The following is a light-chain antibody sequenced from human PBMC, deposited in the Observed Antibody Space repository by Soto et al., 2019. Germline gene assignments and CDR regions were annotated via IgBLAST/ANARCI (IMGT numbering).Light chain of an antibody. CDR2: ATS. V-gene: IGKV1-27*01. J-gene: IGKJ4*02. CDR1: QGIAPY. CDR3: QKYNSAPLT. Sequence: DVQMTQSPSSLSAFVGDRVTITCRASQGIAPYLDWFQQKPGKVPKLLIYATSTLQSGVPSRFSGSGSGTDFTLTIGSLQPEDVATYYCQKYNSAPLTFGGGTKVEIK.